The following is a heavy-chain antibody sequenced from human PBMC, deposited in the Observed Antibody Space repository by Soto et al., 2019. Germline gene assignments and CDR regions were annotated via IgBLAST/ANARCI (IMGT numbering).Heavy chain of an antibody. CDR2: ISSSSTYI. CDR3: AVIGVVDATHWFDP. J-gene: IGHJ5*02. D-gene: IGHD2-15*01. V-gene: IGHV3-21*01. CDR1: GFTFSSYS. Sequence: NPGGSLRLSCAASGFTFSSYSMNWVRQAPGKGLEWVSSISSSSTYIYYADSVKGRFTISRDNAKNSLYLQMNSLRVEDTALYYCAVIGVVDATHWFDPWGQGTLVTVSS.